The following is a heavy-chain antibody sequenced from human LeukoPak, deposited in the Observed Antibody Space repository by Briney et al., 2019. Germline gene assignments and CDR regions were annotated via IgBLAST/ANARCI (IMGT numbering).Heavy chain of an antibody. CDR3: ARVKRGYGDHFDY. D-gene: IGHD4-17*01. CDR2: ISYDGSNK. Sequence: PPGGSLRLSCAASGFTFSNYGMHWVRQAPGKGLEWVSFISYDGSNKYYADSVKGRFTISRDNAKNSLYLQMNSLRAEDTALYYCARVKRGYGDHFDYWGQGTLVTVSS. V-gene: IGHV3-30*03. J-gene: IGHJ4*02. CDR1: GFTFSNYG.